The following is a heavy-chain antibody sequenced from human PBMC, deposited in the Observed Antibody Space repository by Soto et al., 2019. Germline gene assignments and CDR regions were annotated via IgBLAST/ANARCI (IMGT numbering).Heavy chain of an antibody. V-gene: IGHV3-30-3*01. Sequence: QVQLVESGGGVVQPGRSLRLSCAAPGFTFSSYAMHWVRQAPGKGLEWVAVISYDGSNKYYADSVKGRFTISRDNSKNTLYLQMNSLRAEDTAVYYCATRVLVPFDYWGQGTLVTVSS. CDR3: ATRVLVPFDY. CDR2: ISYDGSNK. J-gene: IGHJ4*02. CDR1: GFTFSSYA. D-gene: IGHD3-10*01.